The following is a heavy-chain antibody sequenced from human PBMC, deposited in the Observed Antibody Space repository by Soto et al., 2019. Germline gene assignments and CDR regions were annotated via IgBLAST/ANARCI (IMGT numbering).Heavy chain of an antibody. J-gene: IGHJ3*02. CDR1: GFTFNSYA. V-gene: IGHV3-23*01. Sequence: GGSLRLSCAASGFTFNSYAMTWVRQAPGKVLELVSIISSSGDGTYYVDSVKGRFTISRDNSRNTLNLQMNSLRAEDTAVYYCAKATATGGGAFDICAQRTMDTVSS. CDR3: AKATATGGGAFDI. D-gene: IGHD2-8*02. CDR2: ISSSGDGT.